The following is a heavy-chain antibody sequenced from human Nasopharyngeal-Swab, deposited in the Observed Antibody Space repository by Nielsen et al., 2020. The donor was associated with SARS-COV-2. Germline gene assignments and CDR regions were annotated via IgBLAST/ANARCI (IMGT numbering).Heavy chain of an antibody. CDR2: MSFDGSSK. Sequence: GESLKISCAASGFTFDDYTMHWVRQAPGKGLEWVAVMSFDGSSKYYADSVKGRFTISRDNPKNTLYLQMNSLRGEDTAVYYCATSNSGSYYSYFDYWGQGTLVTVSS. V-gene: IGHV3-30*03. CDR3: ATSNSGSYYSYFDY. CDR1: GFTFDDYT. D-gene: IGHD1-26*01. J-gene: IGHJ4*02.